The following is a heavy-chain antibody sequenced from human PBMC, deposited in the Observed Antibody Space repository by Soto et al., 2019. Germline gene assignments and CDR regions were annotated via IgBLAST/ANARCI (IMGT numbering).Heavy chain of an antibody. CDR3: ARGLSRGYSYGYLFYYCYGMDV. V-gene: IGHV4-30-4*01. Sequence: SETLSLTCTVSGGSISSGDYYWSWIRQPPGKGLEWIGYIYYSGSTYYNPSLKSRVTISVDTSKNQFSLKLSSVTAADRAVYYCARGLSRGYSYGYLFYYCYGMDVWGQGTTVTVSS. CDR1: GGSISSGDYY. D-gene: IGHD5-18*01. CDR2: IYYSGST. J-gene: IGHJ6*02.